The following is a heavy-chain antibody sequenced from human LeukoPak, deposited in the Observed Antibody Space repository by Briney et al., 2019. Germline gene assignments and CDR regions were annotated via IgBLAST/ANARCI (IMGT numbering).Heavy chain of an antibody. CDR3: ARETRLVTTSAFDI. J-gene: IGHJ3*02. Sequence: ASVKVSCKASGYTFTSYGISWVRQAPGQGLEWMGWISAYNGNTNYAQKLQGRATMTTDTSTSTAYMELRSLRSDDTAVYYCARETRLVTTSAFDIWGQGTMVTVSS. D-gene: IGHD5-12*01. CDR2: ISAYNGNT. CDR1: GYTFTSYG. V-gene: IGHV1-18*01.